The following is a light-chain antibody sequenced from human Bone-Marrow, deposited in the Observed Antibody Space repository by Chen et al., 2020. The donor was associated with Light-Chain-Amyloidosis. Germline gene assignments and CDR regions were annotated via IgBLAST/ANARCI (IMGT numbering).Light chain of an antibody. CDR2: DDS. V-gene: IGLV3-21*02. J-gene: IGLJ3*02. CDR3: QVWDRGSDRPV. Sequence: SYVLTQPSSVSVAPGQTATIACGGNNIGPTSVHWYQQTPGQAPLLVVYDDSDRPSGIPERLSGSNSGNTATLTISRVEAGDEADYYCQVWDRGSDRPVFGGGTKLTVL. CDR1: NIGPTS.